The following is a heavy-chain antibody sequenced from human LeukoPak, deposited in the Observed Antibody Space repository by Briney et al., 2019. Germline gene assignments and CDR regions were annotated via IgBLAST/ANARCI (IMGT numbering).Heavy chain of an antibody. J-gene: IGHJ4*02. V-gene: IGHV1-18*04. D-gene: IGHD5-18*01. CDR3: ARDRRYSYGYRYFDY. Sequence: ASVKVSCKASGYTFTGYYMHWVRQAPGQGLEWMGWISAYNGNTNYAQKLQGRVTMTTDTSTSTAYMELRSLRSDDAAVYYCARDRRYSYGYRYFDYWGQGTLVTVSS. CDR1: GYTFTGYY. CDR2: ISAYNGNT.